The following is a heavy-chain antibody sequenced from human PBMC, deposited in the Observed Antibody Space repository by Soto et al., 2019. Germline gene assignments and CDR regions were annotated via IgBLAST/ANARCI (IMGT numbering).Heavy chain of an antibody. J-gene: IGHJ6*02. CDR1: GFSFSSYS. V-gene: IGHV3-30*04. CDR3: ARAPPRGIAAPGTWGSGMDV. Sequence: PGGSLRLSCAASGFSFSSYSMHWVRQAPGKGLEWVAVISYDGSNKYYADSVKGRFTITRDSSKNTVSLQMNSLRLEDTAVYYCARAPPRGIAAPGTWGSGMDVWGQGTTVTAP. D-gene: IGHD6-13*01. CDR2: ISYDGSNK.